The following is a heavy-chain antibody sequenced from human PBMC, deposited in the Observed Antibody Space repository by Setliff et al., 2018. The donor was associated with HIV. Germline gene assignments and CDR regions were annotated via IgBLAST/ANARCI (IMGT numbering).Heavy chain of an antibody. Sequence: ASVKVSCKASGYTFTGYYMHWVRQAPGQGLEWMGIINPSGGSTSYAQKFQGRVTMTRDTSTSTVYMELSSLRSEDTAVYYCARVARRGYFDYWGQGTLVTVSS. D-gene: IGHD6-6*01. CDR2: INPSGGST. J-gene: IGHJ4*02. CDR1: GYTFTGYY. CDR3: ARVARRGYFDY. V-gene: IGHV1-46*01.